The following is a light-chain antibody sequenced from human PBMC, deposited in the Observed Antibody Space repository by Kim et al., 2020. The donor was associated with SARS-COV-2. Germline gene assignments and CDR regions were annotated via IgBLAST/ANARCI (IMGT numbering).Light chain of an antibody. Sequence: SYELTQPPSVSVSPGQTASITCSGDKLGDKYACWYQQKPGQSPVLVIYQDSKRPSGIPARFSGSNSGNTATLTISGTQAMDEADYYFQAWDSSTVVFGGG. J-gene: IGLJ2*01. V-gene: IGLV3-1*01. CDR3: QAWDSSTVV. CDR2: QDS. CDR1: KLGDKY.